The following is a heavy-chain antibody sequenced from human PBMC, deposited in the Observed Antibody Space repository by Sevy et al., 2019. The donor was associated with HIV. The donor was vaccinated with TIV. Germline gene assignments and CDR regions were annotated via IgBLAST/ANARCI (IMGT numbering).Heavy chain of an antibody. V-gene: IGHV4-59*08. CDR3: AGENARGRGYS. D-gene: IGHD3-3*02. J-gene: IGHJ4*02. Sequence: LSLTCTVSGGSITSLYWNWIRQPPGKGLEWIANIYYNGHINYNPSLKSRVTLSLDTSKNQFSLRLSSVTAADTAMYYCAGENARGRGYSWGQGTLVTVSS. CDR1: GGSITSLY. CDR2: IYYNGHI.